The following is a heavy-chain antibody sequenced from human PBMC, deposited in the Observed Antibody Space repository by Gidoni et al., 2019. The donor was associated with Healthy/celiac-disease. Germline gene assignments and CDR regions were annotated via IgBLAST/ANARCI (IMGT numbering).Heavy chain of an antibody. D-gene: IGHD3-10*01. CDR1: GFTFSSYG. CDR3: AKDHTVRGGEETYYYYYYGMDV. V-gene: IGHV3-30*18. J-gene: IGHJ6*02. CDR2: ISYDGSNK. Sequence: QVQLVESGGGVVQPGRSLRLSCAASGFTFSSYGMHWVRQAPGKGLEWVAVISYDGSNKDYADSVKGRFTISRDNSKNTLYLQMNSLRAEDTAVYYCAKDHTVRGGEETYYYYYYGMDVWGQGTTVTVSS.